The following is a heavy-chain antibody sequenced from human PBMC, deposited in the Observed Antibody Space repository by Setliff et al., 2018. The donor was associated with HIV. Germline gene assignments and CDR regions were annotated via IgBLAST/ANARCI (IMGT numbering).Heavy chain of an antibody. CDR1: GYTFTNYD. CDR2: MNPNSGNT. CDR3: ASDWELEHGFYI. V-gene: IGHV1-8*02. J-gene: IGHJ3*02. Sequence: ASVKVSCKASGYTFTNYDLNWVRQASGQGLEWMGWMNPNSGNTGYAQKFQGRLAMTSNTSIDTAYMELSSLTSEDTAVYYCASDWELEHGFYIWGQGTMVTVSS. D-gene: IGHD3-10*01.